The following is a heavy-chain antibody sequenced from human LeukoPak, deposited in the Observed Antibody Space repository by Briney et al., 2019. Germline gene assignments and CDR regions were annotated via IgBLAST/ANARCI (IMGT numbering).Heavy chain of an antibody. CDR2: IFGSGYNP. D-gene: IGHD5-24*01. CDR3: AKDLLQGDGYWDIDS. V-gene: IGHV3-23*01. J-gene: IGHJ4*02. CDR1: GFRFSIYT. Sequence: GGALRLSCAASGFRFSIYTMSWVRQAPGKGLEWVAGIFGSGYNPYYADSVKGRFTISRDNSKNTLYLQMNSLRVEDTAIYYCAKDLLQGDGYWDIDSWGQGTLVSVSS.